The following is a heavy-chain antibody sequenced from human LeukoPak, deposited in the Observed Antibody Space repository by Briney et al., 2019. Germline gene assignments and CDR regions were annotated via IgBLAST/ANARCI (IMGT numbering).Heavy chain of an antibody. Sequence: GGSLRLSCAASGFTFSTYVMYWVRQAPGKGLEWVAYIRYDGSTKYYADSVKGRFTISRDNSKNTLYLQMNSLRAEDTAVYFCAKERATTTSFDYWGQGTLVTVSS. D-gene: IGHD4-17*01. CDR1: GFTFSTYV. J-gene: IGHJ4*02. CDR3: AKERATTTSFDY. CDR2: IRYDGSTK. V-gene: IGHV3-30*02.